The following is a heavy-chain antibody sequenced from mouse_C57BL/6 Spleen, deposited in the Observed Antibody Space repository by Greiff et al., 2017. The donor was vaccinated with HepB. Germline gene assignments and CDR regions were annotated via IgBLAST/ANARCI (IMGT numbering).Heavy chain of an antibody. J-gene: IGHJ1*03. D-gene: IGHD1-1*01. CDR1: GYAFSSSW. CDR2: IYPGDGDT. V-gene: IGHV1-82*01. Sequence: VKVVESGPELVKPGASVKISCKASGYAFSSSWMNWVKQRPGKGLEWIGRIYPGDGDTNYNGKFKGKATLTADKSSSTAYMQLSSLTSEDSAVYFCARNGQSYFDVWGTGTTVTVSS. CDR3: ARNGQSYFDV.